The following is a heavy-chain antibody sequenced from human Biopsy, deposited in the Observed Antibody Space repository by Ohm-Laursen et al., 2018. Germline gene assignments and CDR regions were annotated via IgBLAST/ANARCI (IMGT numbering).Heavy chain of an antibody. J-gene: IGHJ4*02. CDR2: IFNSANT. V-gene: IGHV4-31*01. Sequence: TLSLTCTVSGGSISSGGSYWSWIRQRPGKGLEWIGYIFNSANTYYNPSLKNLITISGDTSKNQFSLKLNSVTAADTAVYYCARGSNDFGGLYFPRWGQGTLLTVSP. D-gene: IGHD4-23*01. CDR3: ARGSNDFGGLYFPR. CDR1: GGSISSGGSY.